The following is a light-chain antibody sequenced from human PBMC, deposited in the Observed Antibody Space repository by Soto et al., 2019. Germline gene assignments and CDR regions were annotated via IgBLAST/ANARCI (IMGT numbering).Light chain of an antibody. J-gene: IGLJ1*01. CDR1: TSKIGSNY. CDR2: SHN. Sequence: QSVLTQPPSASGTPGQRVTTSCSGSTSKIGSNYVYWYQQLLGTAPKLLIYSHNQRPSGVPDRFSGSKSGTSASLAISGLRSDDEADYYCAAWDDSLRGYVFGTGTKLTVL. CDR3: AAWDDSLRGYV. V-gene: IGLV1-47*02.